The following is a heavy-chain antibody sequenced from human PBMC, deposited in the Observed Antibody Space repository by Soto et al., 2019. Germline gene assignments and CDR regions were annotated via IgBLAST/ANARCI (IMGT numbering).Heavy chain of an antibody. Sequence: GGSLRLSCAASGFTFSSYAMTWVRQAPGKGLEWVSALSDSGRSTFYADSVKGRFTISRDNSKNTLYLQMNSLRAEDTAVYYCAKDRGYYGSGSYPSFHFDYLGQGTLVTVSS. CDR2: LSDSGRST. J-gene: IGHJ4*02. CDR1: GFTFSSYA. CDR3: AKDRGYYGSGSYPSFHFDY. D-gene: IGHD3-10*01. V-gene: IGHV3-23*01.